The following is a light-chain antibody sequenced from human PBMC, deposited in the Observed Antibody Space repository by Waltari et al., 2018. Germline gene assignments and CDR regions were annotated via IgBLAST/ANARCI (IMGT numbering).Light chain of an antibody. CDR3: LSRDITSTRF. CDR2: GQD. J-gene: IGLJ2*01. Sequence: SSELTQDPAVSVALGQTVRITCQGCSLSRYSASWYQQRPGQAPILVLYGQDNRPSGIPDRFSASTSGDTATLTITGTQAEDEADYYCLSRDITSTRFFGGGTRLTV. CDR1: SLSRYS. V-gene: IGLV3-19*01.